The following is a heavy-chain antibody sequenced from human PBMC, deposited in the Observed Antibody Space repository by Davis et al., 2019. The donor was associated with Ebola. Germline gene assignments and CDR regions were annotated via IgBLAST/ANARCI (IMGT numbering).Heavy chain of an antibody. CDR1: GYTFTNYG. Sequence: AASVKVSCKASGYTFTNYGITWVRQVPGQGFEWMGWISPYNGNTNYAQKVQGRLTMTTDTSTSTAYMELRSLRSDDTAVYYCARGDRRFLEWFHFDYWGQGTLVTVSS. D-gene: IGHD3-3*01. CDR3: ARGDRRFLEWFHFDY. CDR2: ISPYNGNT. V-gene: IGHV1-18*01. J-gene: IGHJ4*02.